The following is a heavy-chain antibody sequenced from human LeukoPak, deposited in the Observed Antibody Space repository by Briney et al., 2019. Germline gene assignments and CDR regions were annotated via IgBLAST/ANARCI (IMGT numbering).Heavy chain of an antibody. Sequence: PGGSLRLSCAASEFSVGSNYMTWVRQAPGKGLEWVSLIYSGGSTYYADSVKGRFTISRDNSKNTLYLQMNSLRTEDTAVYYCARGGSGNWNAPFDYWGQGTLVTVSS. J-gene: IGHJ4*02. V-gene: IGHV3-66*01. CDR3: ARGGSGNWNAPFDY. D-gene: IGHD1-1*01. CDR2: IYSGGST. CDR1: EFSVGSNY.